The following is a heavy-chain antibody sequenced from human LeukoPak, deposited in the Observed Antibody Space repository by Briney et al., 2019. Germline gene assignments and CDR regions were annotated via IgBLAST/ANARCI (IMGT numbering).Heavy chain of an antibody. D-gene: IGHD3-10*01. CDR3: ARGVGGDAYYYGSGSYYHYFDY. V-gene: IGHV1-18*01. CDR2: ISAYNGNT. CDR1: GYTFTSYG. J-gene: IGHJ4*02. Sequence: ASVKVSCKASGYTFTSYGISWVRQAPGQGLEWMGWISAYNGNTNYAQKLQGRVTMTTDTSTSTAYMELRSLRSDDTAVYYCARGVGGDAYYYGSGSYYHYFDYWGQGTLVTVSS.